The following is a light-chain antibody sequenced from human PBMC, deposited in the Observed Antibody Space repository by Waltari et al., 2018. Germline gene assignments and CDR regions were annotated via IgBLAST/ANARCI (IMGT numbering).Light chain of an antibody. J-gene: IGKJ1*01. CDR3: QQHDNSPWT. Sequence: DIQMPQSPSSLSASVGDRVTITCRTSQGISNWLAWYQQKPGKAPKLLIYRASNLETGVPSRFSGSGSGTDFTFTISSLQPEDIATYYCQQHDNSPWTFGQGTKVEIK. CDR2: RAS. V-gene: IGKV1-33*01. CDR1: QGISNW.